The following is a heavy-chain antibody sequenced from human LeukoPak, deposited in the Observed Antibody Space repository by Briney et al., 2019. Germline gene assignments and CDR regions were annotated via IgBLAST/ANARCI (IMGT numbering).Heavy chain of an antibody. CDR3: ARHDYYGNGY. J-gene: IGHJ4*02. V-gene: IGHV4-39*01. CDR2: VYYSGNT. CDR1: GDSISSSSHY. D-gene: IGHD3-16*01. Sequence: SETLSLTCTVSGDSISSSSHYWDWIRQPPGKGLEWIGNVYYSGNTHYNPSLKSRVTISVDTSKNQFSLKLSSVTAADTAVYYCARHDYYGNGYWGQGTLVTVSS.